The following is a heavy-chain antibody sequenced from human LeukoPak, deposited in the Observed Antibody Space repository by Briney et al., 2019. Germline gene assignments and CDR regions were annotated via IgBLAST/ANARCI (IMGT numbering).Heavy chain of an antibody. V-gene: IGHV3-30*03. CDR3: ASYDILTGYHSPFDY. Sequence: GGSLRLSCGASGFTFSSYGMHWVRQAPGKGLEWVAVISYDGKNMYYADSVKGRFTISRDNSQNTLYLQMNSLRVEDTGVYYCASYDILTGYHSPFDYWGQGSLVTVSS. J-gene: IGHJ4*02. CDR2: ISYDGKNM. D-gene: IGHD3-9*01. CDR1: GFTFSSYG.